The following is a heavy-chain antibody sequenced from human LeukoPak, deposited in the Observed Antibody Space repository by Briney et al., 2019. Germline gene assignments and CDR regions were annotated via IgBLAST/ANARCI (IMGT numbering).Heavy chain of an antibody. Sequence: SETLSLTCAVYGGSFSGYYWSWIRQPPGKGLEWIGEINHSGSTNYNPSLKSRVTMSVDTSKNQFSLKLSSVTAADTAVYYCAGEGGSGWRDWNYNYYMDVWGKGTTVTISS. CDR2: INHSGST. J-gene: IGHJ6*03. CDR1: GGSFSGYY. V-gene: IGHV4-34*01. CDR3: AGEGGSGWRDWNYNYYMDV. D-gene: IGHD6-19*01.